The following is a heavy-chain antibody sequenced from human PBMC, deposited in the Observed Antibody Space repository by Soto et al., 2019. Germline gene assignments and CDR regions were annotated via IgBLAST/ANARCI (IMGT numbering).Heavy chain of an antibody. CDR2: ISYDGSNK. J-gene: IGHJ4*02. CDR1: GFTFSSYA. CDR3: ARLVVPAACCATY. V-gene: IGHV3-30-3*01. D-gene: IGHD2-2*01. Sequence: SLRLSCEASGFTFSSYAMHWVRQAPGKGLEWVAVISYDGSNKYYADSVKGRFTISRDNSKNTLYLQMNSLRAEDTAVYYCARLVVPAACCATYWGQGTLVTVSS.